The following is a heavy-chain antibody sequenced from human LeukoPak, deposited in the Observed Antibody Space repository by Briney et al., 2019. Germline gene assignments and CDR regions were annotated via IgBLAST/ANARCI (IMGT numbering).Heavy chain of an antibody. CDR2: IYNTGST. V-gene: IGHV4-39*01. CDR3: ASQPYYESSGYYFY. Sequence: SETLSLTCTVSGGSISSSTYNWGWIRQPPGKGLEWLGSIYNTGSTFYNPSLKSRVTISIDTSKNQFSLKLTSVTAADTAIYYCASQPYYESSGYYFYWGQGTLVTVSS. CDR1: GGSISSSTYN. D-gene: IGHD3-22*01. J-gene: IGHJ4*02.